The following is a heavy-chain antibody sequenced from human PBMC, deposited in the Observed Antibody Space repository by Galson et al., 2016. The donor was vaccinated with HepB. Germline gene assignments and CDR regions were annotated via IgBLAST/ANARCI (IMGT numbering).Heavy chain of an antibody. Sequence: SLRLSCAASGFIFRNYQMSWVRQAPGKGPEWVSVIHTGGNTYYADSVKGRFIISRDNFKNILYLQMNSLRVGDTAVYYCGRDKRLMPRQGMYYYGTDVWGPGTTVTVSS. CDR2: IHTGGNT. V-gene: IGHV3-53*01. CDR3: GRDKRLMPRQGMYYYGTDV. D-gene: IGHD2-2*01. J-gene: IGHJ6*02. CDR1: GFIFRNYQ.